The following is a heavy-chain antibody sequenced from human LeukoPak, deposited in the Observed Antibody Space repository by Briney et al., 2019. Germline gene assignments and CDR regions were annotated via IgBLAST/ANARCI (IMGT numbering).Heavy chain of an antibody. CDR1: GGSISSGSYY. J-gene: IGHJ5*02. CDR2: IHYSGST. CDR3: ARHAVTGYSSGFDP. Sequence: KPSETLSLTCTVSGGSISSGSYYWSWIRQPPGKGLEWTGYIHYSGSTNYNPSLKSRVTISVDTSKNQFSLKLSSVTAADTAVYYCARHAVTGYSSGFDPWGQGTLVTVSS. D-gene: IGHD6-19*01. V-gene: IGHV4-61*01.